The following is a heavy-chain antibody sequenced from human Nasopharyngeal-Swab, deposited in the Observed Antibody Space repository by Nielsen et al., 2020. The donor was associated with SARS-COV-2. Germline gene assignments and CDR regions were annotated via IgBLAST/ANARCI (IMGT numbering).Heavy chain of an antibody. Sequence: GESLKISCAASGFAVSNFYMSWVRQAPGKGLEWVSIIYVGGNTYHADSLNDRFIISRDDSKNTVSLQMNSLRAEDTAVYYCARAVGILGESPWGQGTMVTVSS. J-gene: IGHJ3*01. V-gene: IGHV3-66*01. CDR1: GFAVSNFY. CDR3: ARAVGILGESP. D-gene: IGHD3-16*01. CDR2: IYVGGNT.